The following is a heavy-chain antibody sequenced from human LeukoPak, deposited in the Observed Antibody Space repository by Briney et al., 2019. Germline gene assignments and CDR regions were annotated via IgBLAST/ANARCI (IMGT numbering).Heavy chain of an antibody. D-gene: IGHD3-10*01. J-gene: IGHJ6*02. CDR2: IIPIFGTA. CDR3: HIRASGFGELSSIRYYYYGMDV. Sequence: ASVKVSCKASGGTFSSYAISWVRQAPGQGLEWMGGIIPIFGTANYAQKFQGRVTITADESTSTAYMELSSLRSEDTAVYYCHIRASGFGELSSIRYYYYGMDVWGQGTTVTVSS. CDR1: GGTFSSYA. V-gene: IGHV1-69*13.